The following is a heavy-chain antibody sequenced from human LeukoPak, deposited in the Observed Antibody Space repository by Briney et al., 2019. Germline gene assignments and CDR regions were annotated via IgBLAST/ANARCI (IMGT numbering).Heavy chain of an antibody. CDR2: IASDGSST. J-gene: IGHJ4*02. CDR1: GFTFSSYW. D-gene: IGHD4-23*01. CDR3: ARGRPHGNDY. V-gene: IGHV3-74*01. Sequence: GGSLRLSCAASGFTFSSYWMNWVRQAPGKGLVWVSRIASDGSSTTYADSVKGRFSISRDNAKNTLYPQMNSLRVEDTAVYYCARGRPHGNDYWGQGTLVAVSS.